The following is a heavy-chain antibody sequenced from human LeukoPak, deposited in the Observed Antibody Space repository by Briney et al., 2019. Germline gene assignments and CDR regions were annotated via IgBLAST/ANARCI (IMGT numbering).Heavy chain of an antibody. Sequence: SETLSLTCTVSGGSISSSSYYWGWIRQPPGKGLEWIGSIYYSGSTYYNPSLKSRVTISVDTSKNQFSLKLSSVTAADTAVYYCARYDKGYSSGWYYFDYWGQGTLVTVSS. CDR1: GGSISSSSYY. CDR2: IYYSGST. D-gene: IGHD6-19*01. J-gene: IGHJ4*02. V-gene: IGHV4-39*07. CDR3: ARYDKGYSSGWYYFDY.